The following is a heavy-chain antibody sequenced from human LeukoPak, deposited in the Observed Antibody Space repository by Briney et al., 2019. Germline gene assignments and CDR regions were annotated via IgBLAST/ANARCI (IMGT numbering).Heavy chain of an antibody. CDR3: AKCRRMVDAFDI. V-gene: IGHV4-39*01. CDR1: GGSISSSSYY. J-gene: IGHJ3*02. CDR2: IYYSGST. D-gene: IGHD2-8*01. Sequence: KSSETLSLTCTVSGGSISSSSYYWGWIRQPPGKGLEWIGSIYYSGSTYYNPSLKSRVTISVDTSKNQFSLKLSSVTAADTAVYYCAKCRRMVDAFDIWGQGTMVTVSS.